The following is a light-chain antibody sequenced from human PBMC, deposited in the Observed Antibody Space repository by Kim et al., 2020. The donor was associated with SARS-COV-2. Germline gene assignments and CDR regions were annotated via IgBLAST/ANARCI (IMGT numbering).Light chain of an antibody. Sequence: SFTTACPGTSSDVGGYNYVSWYQQHPGKAPKLMIYGVSNRPSGVSNRFSGSKSGNTASLTISGLQAEDEADYYCSSYTSSSTLYVVFGGGTQLTVL. J-gene: IGLJ2*01. CDR2: GVS. CDR3: SSYTSSSTLYVV. V-gene: IGLV2-14*03. CDR1: SSDVGGYNY.